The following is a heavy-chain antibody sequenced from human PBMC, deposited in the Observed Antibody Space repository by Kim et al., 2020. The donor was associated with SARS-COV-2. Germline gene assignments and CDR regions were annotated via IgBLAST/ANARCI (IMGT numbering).Heavy chain of an antibody. Sequence: RKSRVTIAVDTSKNQFSLKLSSVTAADTAVYYCARSLAYCGGDCYSVFDYWGQGTLVTVSS. CDR3: ARSLAYCGGDCYSVFDY. J-gene: IGHJ4*02. V-gene: IGHV4-39*07. D-gene: IGHD2-21*02.